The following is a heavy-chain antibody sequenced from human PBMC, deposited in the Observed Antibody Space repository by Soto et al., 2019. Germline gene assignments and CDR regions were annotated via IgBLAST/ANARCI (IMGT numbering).Heavy chain of an antibody. Sequence: PSETLSLTCAVHGGYFSGYYWSWIRQSPGKGLEWIGETDQSGSTNSNPSLKSRVTISVDASKKQFFLKLKSVTAADTAVYYCARNDYGDYRPVYWGQGTLVTVSS. CDR2: TDQSGST. CDR3: ARNDYGDYRPVY. D-gene: IGHD4-17*01. V-gene: IGHV4-34*01. J-gene: IGHJ4*02. CDR1: GGYFSGYY.